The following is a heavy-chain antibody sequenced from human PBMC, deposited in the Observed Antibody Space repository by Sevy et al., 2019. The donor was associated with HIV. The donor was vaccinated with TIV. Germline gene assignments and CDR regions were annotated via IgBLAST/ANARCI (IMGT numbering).Heavy chain of an antibody. J-gene: IGHJ6*02. CDR3: ARLYSSSWLLNYGMDV. CDR1: GYTFTSYG. CDR2: ISAYNGNK. D-gene: IGHD6-13*01. Sequence: ASVKVSCKASGYTFTSYGISWVRQAPGQGLEWMGWISAYNGNKNYAQKLQGRVTMTTDTSTSTAYMELRSLRSDDTAVYYCARLYSSSWLLNYGMDVWGQGTTVTVSS. V-gene: IGHV1-18*01.